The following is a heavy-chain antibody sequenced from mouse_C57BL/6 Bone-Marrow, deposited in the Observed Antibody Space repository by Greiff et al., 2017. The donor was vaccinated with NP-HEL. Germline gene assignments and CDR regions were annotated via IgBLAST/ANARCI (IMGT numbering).Heavy chain of an antibody. CDR3: ARGDYGSS. Sequence: QVQLQQSGAELARPGASVKMSCKASGYTFTSYTMHWVNQRPGQGLDWIGYINPSSGYTKYNQKFKDKATLTADKSSSTAYMQLSSLTSEDSAVYYCARGDYGSSWGQGTTLTVSS. V-gene: IGHV1-4*01. CDR2: INPSSGYT. J-gene: IGHJ2*01. CDR1: GYTFTSYT. D-gene: IGHD2-2*01.